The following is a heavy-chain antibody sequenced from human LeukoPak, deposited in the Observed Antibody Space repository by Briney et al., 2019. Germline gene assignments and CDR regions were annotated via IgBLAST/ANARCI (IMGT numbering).Heavy chain of an antibody. CDR3: AGVRYGDYQGHDAFDI. D-gene: IGHD4-17*01. CDR2: IYYSGST. V-gene: IGHV4-59*01. CDR1: GGSISSYY. J-gene: IGHJ3*02. Sequence: NPSETLSLTCNVSGGSISSYYWNWIRQPPGKGLEWIGYIYYSGSTNYNPSLKSRVTISVDTSKNQFSLKLSSVTAADTAVYYCAGVRYGDYQGHDAFDIWGQGTMVTVSS.